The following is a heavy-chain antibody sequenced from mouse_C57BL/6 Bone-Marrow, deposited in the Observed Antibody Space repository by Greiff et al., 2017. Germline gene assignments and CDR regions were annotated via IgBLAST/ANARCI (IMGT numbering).Heavy chain of an antibody. CDR3: ARSRVYGNYVWFAY. J-gene: IGHJ3*01. CDR1: GYAFSSYW. Sequence: QVQLQQSGAELVKPGASVKISCKASGYAFSSYWMNWVKQRPGKGLEWIGQIYPGDGDTNYNGKFKGKATLTVDKSSSTAYMQLSSLTSEDSAVYYCARSRVYGNYVWFAYWGQGTLVTVSA. D-gene: IGHD2-1*01. V-gene: IGHV1-80*01. CDR2: IYPGDGDT.